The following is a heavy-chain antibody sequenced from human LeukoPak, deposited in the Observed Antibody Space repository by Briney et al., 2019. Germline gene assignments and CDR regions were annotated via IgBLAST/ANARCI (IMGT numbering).Heavy chain of an antibody. Sequence: GGSLRLSCAASGFTFSSYAMSWVRQAPGKGLEWVSAISGSGGSTYYADSVKGRFTISRDNPKNTLYLQMNSLRAEDTAVYYCAKDRVVPAAIFSSGGGYYFDYWGQGTLVTVSS. CDR3: AKDRVVPAAIFSSGGGYYFDY. D-gene: IGHD2-2*01. J-gene: IGHJ4*02. CDR2: ISGSGGST. V-gene: IGHV3-23*01. CDR1: GFTFSSYA.